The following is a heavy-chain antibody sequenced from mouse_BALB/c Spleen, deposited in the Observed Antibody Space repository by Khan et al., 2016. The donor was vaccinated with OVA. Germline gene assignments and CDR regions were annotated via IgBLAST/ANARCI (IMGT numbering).Heavy chain of an antibody. CDR2: LSNSGIT. J-gene: IGHJ2*01. Sequence: EVQLVESGPGLLKPSQSLSLTCTSTCYSITSDYAWNWIRQFPGNNLDWMAYLSNSGITTYSPSLRSRISITRETTKYQFFLQLNSVTTEDTATYYCARGRLLLRYPDYFDYWGQGTTLTVAA. D-gene: IGHD1-1*01. CDR1: CYSITSDYA. V-gene: IGHV3-2*02. CDR3: ARGRLLLRYPDYFDY.